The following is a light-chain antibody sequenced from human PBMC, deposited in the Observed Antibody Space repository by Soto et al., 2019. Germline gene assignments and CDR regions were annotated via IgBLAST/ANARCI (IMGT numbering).Light chain of an antibody. CDR2: GTS. V-gene: IGKV3-20*01. CDR3: QQYGSSSWT. J-gene: IGKJ1*01. Sequence: EIVLTQSPGTLSLSPGERATLSCRASQSVSSSYLAWYQQKPGQAPRLLIDGTSSRATAIPARFSGSGSGTDFTLTISRLEPEDFAVYYCQQYGSSSWTFGQGTKVEIK. CDR1: QSVSSSY.